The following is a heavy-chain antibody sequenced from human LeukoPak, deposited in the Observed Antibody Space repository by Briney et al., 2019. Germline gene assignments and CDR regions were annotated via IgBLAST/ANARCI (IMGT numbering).Heavy chain of an antibody. D-gene: IGHD6-13*01. V-gene: IGHV4-34*01. CDR3: ARVGYSSSWYQRSSVYY. Sequence: SETLSLTCAVYGGSFSGYYWSWIRQPPGKGLEWIGEINHSGSTNYNPSLKSRVTISVDTSKNQFSLKLSSVTAADTAVYYCARVGYSSSWYQRSSVYYWGQGTLVTVSP. CDR2: INHSGST. J-gene: IGHJ4*02. CDR1: GGSFSGYY.